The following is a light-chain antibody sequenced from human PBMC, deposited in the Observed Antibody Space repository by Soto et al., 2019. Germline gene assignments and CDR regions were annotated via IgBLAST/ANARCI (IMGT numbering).Light chain of an antibody. J-gene: IGLJ1*01. CDR1: NIGSKN. V-gene: IGLV3-9*01. CDR2: RDS. Sequence: SYELTQPLSVSVALGQTARITCGGNNIGSKNVHWYQQKPGQAPVLVIYRDSNRPFGIPERFSGSNSGNTATLTISRAQAGDEADYYCQVWDSSTGVFGTGTKVTVL. CDR3: QVWDSSTGV.